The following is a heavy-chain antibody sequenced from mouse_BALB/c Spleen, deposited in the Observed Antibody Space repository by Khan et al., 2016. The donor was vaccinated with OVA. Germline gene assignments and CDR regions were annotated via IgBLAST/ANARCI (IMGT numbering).Heavy chain of an antibody. CDR2: INPSTGYT. V-gene: IGHV1-4*01. Sequence: QVQLQQSGTELARPGASVNMSCKASGYTFANYAMHWVKQRPGQGLEWIGYINPSTGYTNYNQNFSEKATLTTDRSSSTAYMQLSSLTSDDSAVYYCVRIPTPPYDFDYWGQGTTLTVSS. CDR1: GYTFANYA. CDR3: VRIPTPPYDFDY. J-gene: IGHJ2*01. D-gene: IGHD2-14*01.